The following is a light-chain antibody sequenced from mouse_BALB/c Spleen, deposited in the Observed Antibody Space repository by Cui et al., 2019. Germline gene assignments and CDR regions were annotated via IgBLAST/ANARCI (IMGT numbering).Light chain of an antibody. Sequence: DIQMTQSPASQSASRGERVTITCLANQTIGTWLAWYQQKPGKSPQLLIYAATSLADGVPSRFSGSGSGTKFSFKISSLQAEDVVSYYCQQLYSTPYTFGGGTKLEIK. J-gene: IGKJ2*01. V-gene: IGKV12-98*01. CDR2: AAT. CDR3: QQLYSTPYT. CDR1: QTIGTW.